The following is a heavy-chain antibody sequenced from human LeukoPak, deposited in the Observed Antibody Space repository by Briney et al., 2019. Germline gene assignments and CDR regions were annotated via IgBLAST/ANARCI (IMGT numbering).Heavy chain of an antibody. CDR1: GFTFSSYS. J-gene: IGHJ4*02. V-gene: IGHV3-15*01. CDR2: IKSKTDGGTT. CDR3: TTDRKRWEPTELDY. D-gene: IGHD1-26*01. Sequence: GGSLRLSCAASGFTFSSYSMNWVRQAPGKGLGWVGRIKSKTDGGTTDYAAPVKGRFTISRDDSKNTLYLQMNSLKTEDTAVYYCTTDRKRWEPTELDYWGQGTLVTVSS.